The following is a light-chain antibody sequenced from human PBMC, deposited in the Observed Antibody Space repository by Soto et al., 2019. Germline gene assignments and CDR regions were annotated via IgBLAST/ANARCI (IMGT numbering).Light chain of an antibody. CDR3: QHYNDWPPTWT. V-gene: IGKV3-15*01. CDR2: GAS. Sequence: EIVMTQSPATLSVSPGERATLSCRASQSVSSKLAWYQQKPGQAPRVLIYGASTRATGIPDRFSGSGSGTXXXXXXXXXXSEDFAVDYCQHYNDWPPTWTFGQGTRVEIK. J-gene: IGKJ1*01. CDR1: QSVSSK.